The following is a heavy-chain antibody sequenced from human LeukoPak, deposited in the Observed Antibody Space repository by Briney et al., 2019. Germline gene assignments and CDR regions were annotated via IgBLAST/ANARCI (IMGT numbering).Heavy chain of an antibody. D-gene: IGHD5/OR15-5a*01. CDR2: IYSGGST. CDR1: GFTVSSNY. Sequence: RGSLRLSCAASGFTVSSNYMTWVRQAPGKGLEWVSLIYSGGSTYYAVSVKGRFIISRDNSKNTLYLQMNSLRAEDTAVYYCARGPVSTWYFDLWGRGTLVTVSS. J-gene: IGHJ2*01. V-gene: IGHV3-53*01. CDR3: ARGPVSTWYFDL.